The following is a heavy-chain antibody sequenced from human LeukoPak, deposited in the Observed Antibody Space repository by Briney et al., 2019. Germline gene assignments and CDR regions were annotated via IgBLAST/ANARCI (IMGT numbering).Heavy chain of an antibody. D-gene: IGHD4-17*01. V-gene: IGHV3-66*01. Sequence: GGSLRLSCAASGFTVSSNYMSWVRQAPGKGLEWVSVIYSGGSTYYADSVKGRFTISRDNSKNTLYLQMNSLRAEDTAVYYCATTTVTKETYYYYGMDVWGQGTTVTVSS. CDR2: IYSGGST. J-gene: IGHJ6*02. CDR3: ATTTVTKETYYYYGMDV. CDR1: GFTVSSNY.